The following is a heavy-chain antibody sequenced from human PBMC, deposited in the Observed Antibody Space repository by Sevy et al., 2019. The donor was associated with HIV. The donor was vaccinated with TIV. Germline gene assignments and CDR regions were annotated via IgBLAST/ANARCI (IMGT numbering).Heavy chain of an antibody. J-gene: IGHJ4*02. Sequence: ASVKVSCKASGYTFISYSISWVRQAPGQGLEWMGWISAYNGNTIYAQKLQGRVTMTTDTSTSTAYMELRSLRSDDTAVYYCARGPHPGIAVAGNHPNFDYWGQGTLVTVSS. D-gene: IGHD6-19*01. CDR3: ARGPHPGIAVAGNHPNFDY. V-gene: IGHV1-18*01. CDR1: GYTFISYS. CDR2: ISAYNGNT.